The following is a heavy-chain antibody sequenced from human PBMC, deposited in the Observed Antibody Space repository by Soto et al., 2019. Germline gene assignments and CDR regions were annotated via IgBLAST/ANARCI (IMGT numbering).Heavy chain of an antibody. CDR2: MNSGGRS. CDR3: AKALQYSSSRDYFYYGMDV. CDR1: GFTFSNYS. Sequence: SLRLSCAASGFTFSNYSMSWVRQAPGKGLEWVSGMNSGGRSYYADSVKGRFTISRDTSKNMLYLQMNSLRADDTAVFYCAKALQYSSSRDYFYYGMDVWGQGTTVTVSS. J-gene: IGHJ6*02. V-gene: IGHV3-23*01. D-gene: IGHD6-6*01.